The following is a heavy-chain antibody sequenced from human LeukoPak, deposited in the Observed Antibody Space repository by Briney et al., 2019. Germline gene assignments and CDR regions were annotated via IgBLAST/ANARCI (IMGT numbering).Heavy chain of an antibody. Sequence: GGSLRLSCAASGFTITSYAITWVRQAPGKGLEWVSTISGGGGSTYYADSVKGRCTISRDNSKNTLYLQMNTLRAEDTAVYYCAKDRPLNYYDSSGPPSNWFDPWGQGTLVTVSS. J-gene: IGHJ5*02. D-gene: IGHD3-22*01. CDR3: AKDRPLNYYDSSGPPSNWFDP. V-gene: IGHV3-23*01. CDR1: GFTITSYA. CDR2: ISGGGGST.